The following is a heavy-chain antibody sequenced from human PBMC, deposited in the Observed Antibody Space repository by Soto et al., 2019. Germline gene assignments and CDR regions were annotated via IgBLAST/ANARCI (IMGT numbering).Heavy chain of an antibody. J-gene: IGHJ3*02. CDR3: ARDAPGSGSYTDDDAFDI. D-gene: IGHD1-26*01. CDR2: INPNSGGT. Sequence: GASVKVSCKASGYTFTGYYMHWVRQAPGQGLEWMGWINPNSGGTNYAQKFQGRVTMTRDTSISTAYMELSRLRSDDTAVYYCARDAPGSGSYTDDDAFDIWGQGTMVTVSS. CDR1: GYTFTGYY. V-gene: IGHV1-2*02.